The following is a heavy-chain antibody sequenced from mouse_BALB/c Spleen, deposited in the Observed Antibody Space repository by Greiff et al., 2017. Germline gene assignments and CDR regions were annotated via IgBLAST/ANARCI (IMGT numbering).Heavy chain of an antibody. CDR2: INPSTGYT. CDR1: GYTFTSYW. CDR3: ARTTVVATGAMDY. Sequence: VKLQESGAELAKPGASVKMSCKASGYTFTSYWMHWVKQRPGQGLEWIGYINPSTGYTEYNQKFKDKATLTADKSSSTAYMQLSSLTSEDSAVYYCARTTVVATGAMDYWGQGTSVTVSS. D-gene: IGHD1-1*01. J-gene: IGHJ4*01. V-gene: IGHV1-7*01.